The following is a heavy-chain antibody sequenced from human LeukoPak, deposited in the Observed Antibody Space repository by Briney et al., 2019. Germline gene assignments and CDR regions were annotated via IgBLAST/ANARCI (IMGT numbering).Heavy chain of an antibody. D-gene: IGHD2-15*01. CDR3: ARAGGYCGRISCPYYFDY. CDR1: GGTFSSYA. CDR2: MNPNSGNT. V-gene: IGHV1-8*02. J-gene: IGHJ4*02. Sequence: ASVKVSCKASGGTFSSYAISWVRQATGQGLEWMGWMNPNSGNTGYAQKFQGRVTMTRNTSISTAYMELSSLRSEDTAVYYCARAGGYCGRISCPYYFDYWGQGSLVAVSS.